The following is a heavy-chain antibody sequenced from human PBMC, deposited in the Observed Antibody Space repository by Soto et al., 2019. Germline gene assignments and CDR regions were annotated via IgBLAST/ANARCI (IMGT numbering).Heavy chain of an antibody. V-gene: IGHV4-59*01. J-gene: IGHJ3*02. D-gene: IGHD3-3*01. CDR3: ASSSPHHDFWSGYSFWDAFDI. Sequence: PSETLSLTCTVSGGSISSYYWSWIRQPPGKGLEWIGYISYSGSTNYNPSLKSRVTISVDTSKNQLSLKLSSVTAADTAVYYCASSSPHHDFWSGYSFWDAFDIWGQGTMVTVSS. CDR2: ISYSGST. CDR1: GGSISSYY.